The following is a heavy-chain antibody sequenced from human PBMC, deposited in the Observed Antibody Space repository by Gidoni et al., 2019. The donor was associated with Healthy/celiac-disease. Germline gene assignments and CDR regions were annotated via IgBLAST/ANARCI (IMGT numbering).Heavy chain of an antibody. Sequence: EVQLVESGGGLVQPGGSLRLSCAASGFPVSSHYMSWVRQAPGKGRGWVSVFFCRGNTYYAYFVTGLVTISRDNSKNTLYLQMNSLRAEDTAVYYCATVEMGGGRWLQFAPHYFDYWGQGTLVTVSS. J-gene: IGHJ4*02. CDR3: ATVEMGGGRWLQFAPHYFDY. CDR2: FFCRGNT. V-gene: IGHV3-66*02. CDR1: GFPVSSHY. D-gene: IGHD5-12*01.